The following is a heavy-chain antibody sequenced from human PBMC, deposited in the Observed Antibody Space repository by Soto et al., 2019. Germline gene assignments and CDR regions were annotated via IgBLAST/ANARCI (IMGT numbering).Heavy chain of an antibody. CDR2: ISSSSYI. CDR3: TSSKPAKKSYYYYYGMDV. CDR1: GFTFSSYS. J-gene: IGHJ6*02. Sequence: GGSLRLSCAASGFTFSSYSMNWVRQAPGKGLEWVSSISSSSYIYYADSVKGRFTISRDTSKNSLYLQMNSLSAEDTAVYYCTSSKPAKKSYYYYYGMDVWGQGTTVTVSS. V-gene: IGHV3-21*01.